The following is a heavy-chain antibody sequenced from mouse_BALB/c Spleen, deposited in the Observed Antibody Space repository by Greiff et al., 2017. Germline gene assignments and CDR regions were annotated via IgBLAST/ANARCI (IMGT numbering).Heavy chain of an antibody. CDR3: ANYDAFAY. Sequence: VHVKQSGAELVKPGASVKISCKASGYTFTDYNMHWVKQSHGKSLEWIGYIYPYNGGTGYNQKFKSKATLTVDNSSSTAYMELRSLTSEDSAVYYCANYDAFAYWGQGTLVTVSA. V-gene: IGHV1S29*02. CDR2: IYPYNGGT. J-gene: IGHJ3*01. CDR1: GYTFTDYN. D-gene: IGHD2-3*01.